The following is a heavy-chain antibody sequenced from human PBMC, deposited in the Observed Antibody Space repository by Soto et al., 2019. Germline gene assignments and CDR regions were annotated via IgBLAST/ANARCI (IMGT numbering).Heavy chain of an antibody. D-gene: IGHD4-17*01. CDR2: IYYSGST. CDR3: ARDNRYGDLDY. J-gene: IGHJ4*02. V-gene: IGHV4-59*01. Sequence: PSETLSLTCTVSGGSISSYYWSWIRQPPGKGLEWIGYIYYSGSTNYNPSLKSRVTISVDTSKNQFSLKPSSVTAADTAVYYCARDNRYGDLDYWGQGTLVTVSS. CDR1: GGSISSYY.